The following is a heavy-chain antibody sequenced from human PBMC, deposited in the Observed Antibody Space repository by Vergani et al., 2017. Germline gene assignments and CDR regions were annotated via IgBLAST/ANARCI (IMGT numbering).Heavy chain of an antibody. Sequence: QVQLVESGGGVVQPGRSLRLSCAASGFTFSSYGMHWVRQAPGKGLEWVAVIWYDGRNKYYADSVKGRFTISRDNSKNALYLQMNSRRAEDTAVYYCARDKRDYYGMDVWGQGTTVTVSS. V-gene: IGHV3-33*01. CDR3: ARDKRDYYGMDV. CDR1: GFTFSSYG. CDR2: IWYDGRNK. J-gene: IGHJ6*02.